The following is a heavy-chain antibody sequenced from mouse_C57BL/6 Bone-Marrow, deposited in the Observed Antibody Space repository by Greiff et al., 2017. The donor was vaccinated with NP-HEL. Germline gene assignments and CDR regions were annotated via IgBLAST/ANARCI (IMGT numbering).Heavy chain of an antibody. D-gene: IGHD1-2*01. Sequence: EVNVVESGGDLVKPGGSLKLSCAASGFTFSSYGMSWVRQTPDKRLEWVATISSGGSYTYYPDSVKGRFTISRDNAKNTLYLQMSSLKSEDTAMYYCARGVLRPDYWGQGTTLTVSS. CDR2: ISSGGSYT. J-gene: IGHJ2*01. CDR3: ARGVLRPDY. CDR1: GFTFSSYG. V-gene: IGHV5-6*01.